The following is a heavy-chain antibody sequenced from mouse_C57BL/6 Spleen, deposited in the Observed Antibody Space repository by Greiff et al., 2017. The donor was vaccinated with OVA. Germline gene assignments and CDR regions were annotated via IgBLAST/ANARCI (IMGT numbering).Heavy chain of an antibody. CDR3: ARAIYYDYDEIDYAMDY. V-gene: IGHV1-66*01. Sequence: QVQLQQSGPELVKPGASVKISCKASGYSFTSYYIHWVKQRPGQGLEWIGWIYPGSGNSKYNEKFTGKATLTAATSSSTAYMQLSSLTSEDYAVYYCARAIYYDYDEIDYAMDYWGQGTSVTVSS. D-gene: IGHD2-4*01. CDR1: GYSFTSYY. CDR2: IYPGSGNS. J-gene: IGHJ4*01.